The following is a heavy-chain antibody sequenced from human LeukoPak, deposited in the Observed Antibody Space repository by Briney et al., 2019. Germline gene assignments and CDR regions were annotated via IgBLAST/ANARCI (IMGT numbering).Heavy chain of an antibody. V-gene: IGHV1-69*13. Sequence: ASVKVSCKASGGTFSSYAISWVRQAPGQGLEWMGGIIPIFGTANYAQKFQGRVTITADESTSTAYMELSSLRSEDTAVYYCARASLVYDILTAYYYGMDVWGQGTTVTVSS. D-gene: IGHD3-9*01. CDR3: ARASLVYDILTAYYYGMDV. J-gene: IGHJ6*02. CDR2: IIPIFGTA. CDR1: GGTFSSYA.